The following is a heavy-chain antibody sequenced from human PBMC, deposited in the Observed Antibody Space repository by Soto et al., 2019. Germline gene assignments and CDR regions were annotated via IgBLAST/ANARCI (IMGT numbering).Heavy chain of an antibody. Sequence: ASVKLSCKASGYTFTASYMHWLRQAPGQGLEWMGWINPNSGGTNYAQKFQGWVTMTRDTSISTAYMELSRLRSDDTAVYYCARAVAGTSDRAFDIWGQGTMVTVSS. CDR3: ARAVAGTSDRAFDI. CDR1: GYTFTASY. CDR2: INPNSGGT. J-gene: IGHJ3*02. V-gene: IGHV1-2*04. D-gene: IGHD6-19*01.